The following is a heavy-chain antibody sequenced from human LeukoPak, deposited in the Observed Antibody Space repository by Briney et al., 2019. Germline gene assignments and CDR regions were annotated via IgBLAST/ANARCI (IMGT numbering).Heavy chain of an antibody. CDR3: ARDALGWFDP. J-gene: IGHJ5*02. CDR2: IYYSGST. Sequence: SKTLSLTCTVSGGSISSGDYYLSWIRQPPGKGLEWIGYIYYSGSTYYNPSLKSRVTISVDTSKNQFSLKLSSVTAADTAVYYCARDALGWFDPWGQGTLVTVSS. V-gene: IGHV4-30-4*08. CDR1: GGSISSGDYY.